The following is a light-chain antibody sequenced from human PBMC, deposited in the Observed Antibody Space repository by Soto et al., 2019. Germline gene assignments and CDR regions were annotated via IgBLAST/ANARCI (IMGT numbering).Light chain of an antibody. CDR3: QQYGRSLWT. V-gene: IGKV3-20*01. J-gene: IGKJ1*01. CDR1: QMVINNY. CDR2: GAS. Sequence: ELVLTQSPGTLSLSPGESATLSCRASQMVINNYFAWYQQKPGQAPRLLIYGASSRATDIPDRFSGSGSGTDFTLTISRLEPEDFTVYYCQQYGRSLWTFGQGTKVDIK.